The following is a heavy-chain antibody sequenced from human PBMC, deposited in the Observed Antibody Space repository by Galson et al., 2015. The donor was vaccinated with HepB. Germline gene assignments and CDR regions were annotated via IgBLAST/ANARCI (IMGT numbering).Heavy chain of an antibody. Sequence: SLRLSCAASGFTVSSNFMSWVRQAPGKGLEWVSIIYSGGSTKYADSVKGRFTISRDNSKNTLFLQLNSLRAEDTAVYYCAREACSGGSCYSGYFDPWGQGTLVTVSS. CDR2: IYSGGST. J-gene: IGHJ5*02. CDR3: AREACSGGSCYSGYFDP. D-gene: IGHD2-15*01. CDR1: GFTVSSNF. V-gene: IGHV3-53*01.